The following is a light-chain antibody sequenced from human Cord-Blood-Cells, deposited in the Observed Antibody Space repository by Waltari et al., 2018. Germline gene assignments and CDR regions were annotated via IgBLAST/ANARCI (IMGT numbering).Light chain of an antibody. Sequence: DIQMTQSPSSLSASVGDRVTIPCRASQSISSYLNWYKQKPGKAPKLRIYAASSLQSGVPSRFSGSGSGTDFTLTISSLQPEDFATYYCQQSYSTPQTFGQGTKVEIK. J-gene: IGKJ1*01. CDR2: AAS. CDR1: QSISSY. V-gene: IGKV1-39*01. CDR3: QQSYSTPQT.